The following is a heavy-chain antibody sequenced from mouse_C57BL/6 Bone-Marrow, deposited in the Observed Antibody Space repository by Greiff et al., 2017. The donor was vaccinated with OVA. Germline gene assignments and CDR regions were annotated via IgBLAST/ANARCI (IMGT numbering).Heavy chain of an antibody. V-gene: IGHV1-50*01. CDR3: ANFITTVVANAMDY. CDR1: GYTFTSYW. D-gene: IGHD1-1*01. CDR2: IDPSDSYT. J-gene: IGHJ4*01. Sequence: QVQLQQPGAELVKPGASVKLSCKASGYTFTSYWMQWVKQRPGQGLEWIGEIDPSDSYTNYNQKFKGKATLTVDTSSSTAYMQLSSLTSEDSAVYYCANFITTVVANAMDYWGQGTSVTVSS.